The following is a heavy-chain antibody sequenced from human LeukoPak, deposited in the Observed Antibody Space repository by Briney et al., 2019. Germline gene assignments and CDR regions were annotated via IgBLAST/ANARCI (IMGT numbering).Heavy chain of an antibody. J-gene: IGHJ6*03. CDR2: IYTSGST. CDR3: ARGSYTSYYYYYMDV. D-gene: IGHD1-26*01. CDR1: GGSISSGSYY. Sequence: TLSLTCTVSGGSISSGSYYWSWIRQPAGKGLERIGRIYTSGSTNYNPSLKSRVTISVDTSKNQFSLKLSSVTAADTAVYYCARGSYTSYYYYYMDVWGEGTTVTVSS. V-gene: IGHV4-61*02.